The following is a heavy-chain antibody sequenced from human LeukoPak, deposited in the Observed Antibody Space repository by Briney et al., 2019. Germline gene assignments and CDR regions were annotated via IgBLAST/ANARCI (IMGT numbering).Heavy chain of an antibody. J-gene: IGHJ4*02. CDR2: IYYSGST. CDR1: GGSVSSNTYY. CDR3: ARLHDGYRYGADY. D-gene: IGHD5-18*01. Sequence: PSETLSLTCTVSGGSVSSNTYYWSWIRQPPGKGLEWIGYIYYSGSTNYNPSLKSRVTISVDTSKNQFSLRLSPVTAADTAVYYCARLHDGYRYGADYWGQGTLVTAS. V-gene: IGHV4-61*01.